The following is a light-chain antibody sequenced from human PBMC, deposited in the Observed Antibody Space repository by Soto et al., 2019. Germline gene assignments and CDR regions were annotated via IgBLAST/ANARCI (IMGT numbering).Light chain of an antibody. V-gene: IGKV3-11*01. CDR3: QQRSNWPTVT. CDR2: DAS. CDR1: QSVSSY. Sequence: EIVLTQSPATLSLSPGERATLYCRASQSVSSYLAWYQQKPGQAPRLLIYDASNRATGIPARFSGSGSGTDFTLTISILEPEDFAIYYCQQRSNWPTVTFGGGTQVEIK. J-gene: IGKJ4*01.